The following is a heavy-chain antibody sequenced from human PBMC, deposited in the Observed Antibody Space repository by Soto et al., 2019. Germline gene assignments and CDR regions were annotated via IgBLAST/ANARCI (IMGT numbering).Heavy chain of an antibody. CDR3: VRSGDYRSGSYWYFFDY. D-gene: IGHD3-10*01. J-gene: IGHJ4*02. CDR1: GFTFSSHS. V-gene: IGHV3-20*04. Sequence: GGSLRLSCAASGFTFSSHSMSWVRQAPGKGLEWVSGMSWRDGSAYYADSVKGRFTISRDNAKNSLFLQLNSLRAEDTALYFCVRSGDYRSGSYWYFFDYWGQGALVTVSS. CDR2: MSWRDGSA.